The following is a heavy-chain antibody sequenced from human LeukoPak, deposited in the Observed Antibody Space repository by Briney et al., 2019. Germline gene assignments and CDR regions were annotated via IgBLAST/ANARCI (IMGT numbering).Heavy chain of an antibody. Sequence: SETLSLTCTVSGGSIGSSSYYWGWIRQPPGKGLEWIGSIYYSGSTYYNPSLKSRVTISVDTSKNQFSLKLSSVTAADTAVYHCARRSTAPIAGTGVNWFDPWGQGTLVTVSS. V-gene: IGHV4-39*01. CDR3: ARRSTAPIAGTGVNWFDP. J-gene: IGHJ5*02. CDR1: GGSIGSSSYY. CDR2: IYYSGST. D-gene: IGHD6-13*01.